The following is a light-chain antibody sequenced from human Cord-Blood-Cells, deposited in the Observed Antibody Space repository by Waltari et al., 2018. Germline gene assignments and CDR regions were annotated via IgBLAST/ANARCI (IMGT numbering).Light chain of an antibody. J-gene: IGLJ3*02. CDR1: SSDVGGYNY. CDR2: DVS. V-gene: IGLV2-11*01. CDR3: CSYAGSYTLV. Sequence: QSALTQPRSVSGSPGQSVTISCTGTSSDVGGYNYVSWYQQHPGKAPKLMMYDVSKRAAGVPDPFSGSKSGNTASLTISGLQAEDEADYYCCSYAGSYTLVFGGGTKLTVL.